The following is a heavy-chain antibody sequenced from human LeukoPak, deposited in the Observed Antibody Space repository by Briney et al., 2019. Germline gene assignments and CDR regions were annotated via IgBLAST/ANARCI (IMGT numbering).Heavy chain of an antibody. CDR1: GGFICSYY. CDR2: IYYSGST. V-gene: IGHV4-59*01. CDR3: ARGGSRGYDPFDY. J-gene: IGHJ4*02. D-gene: IGHD5-12*01. Sequence: SETLSLTCTVSGGFICSYYWSWIRQPPGKGLEWIGYIYYSGSTDYNPSLKSRVIMSVDTSKNQFSLKLSSVTAADTAVYYCARGGSRGYDPFDYWGQGTLVTVSS.